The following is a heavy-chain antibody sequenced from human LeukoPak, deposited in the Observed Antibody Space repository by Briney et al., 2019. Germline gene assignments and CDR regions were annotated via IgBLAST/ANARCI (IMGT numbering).Heavy chain of an antibody. CDR2: ISGSGGST. CDR1: GFTFSSYA. CDR3: AKDAGGDQVYYFDY. J-gene: IGHJ4*02. Sequence: PGGSLRLSCGASGFTFSSYAMSWVRRAPGKGLEWVSGISGSGGSTYYADSVKGRFTISRDNSKNTLYLQMNSLRAEDTAVYYCAKDAGGDQVYYFDYWGQGTLLTVSS. D-gene: IGHD2-21*02. V-gene: IGHV3-23*01.